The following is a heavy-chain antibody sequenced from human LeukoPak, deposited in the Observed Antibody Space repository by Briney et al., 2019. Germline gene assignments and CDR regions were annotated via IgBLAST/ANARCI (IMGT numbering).Heavy chain of an antibody. CDR1: GYTSTGYY. J-gene: IGHJ5*02. V-gene: IGHV1-2*02. CDR2: INPNSGGT. CDR3: VVYRTRYCSGGSCYNWFDH. D-gene: IGHD2-15*01. Sequence: ASVKVSCKASGYTSTGYYMHWVRQAPGQGLEWMGWINPNSGGTNYAQKFQGRVTMTRDTSISTAYMELSRLRSDDTAVYYCVVYRTRYCSGGSCYNWFDHWGQGTLVTVSS.